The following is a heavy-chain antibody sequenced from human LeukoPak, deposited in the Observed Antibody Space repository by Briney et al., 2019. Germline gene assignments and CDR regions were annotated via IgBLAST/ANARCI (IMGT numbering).Heavy chain of an antibody. CDR1: GGSISSYY. D-gene: IGHD5-12*01. V-gene: IGHV4-59*01. Sequence: SETLSLTCTVSGGSISSYYWSWIRQPPGKGLEWIGYIYYNGSTNYNPSLKSRVTISVDTSKNQFSLKLSSVTAADTAVYYCARERGYMAFDIWGQGTMVTVSS. CDR3: ARERGYMAFDI. J-gene: IGHJ3*02. CDR2: IYYNGST.